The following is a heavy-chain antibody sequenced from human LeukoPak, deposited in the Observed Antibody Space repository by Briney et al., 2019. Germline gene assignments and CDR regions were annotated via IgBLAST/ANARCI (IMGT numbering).Heavy chain of an antibody. CDR3: ARDRVAYYYGSGSYRPDY. CDR1: GFTFSSYA. CDR2: ISYDGSNK. D-gene: IGHD3-10*01. V-gene: IGHV3-30*04. J-gene: IGHJ4*02. Sequence: GRSLRLSCAASGFTFSSYAMHWVRQAPGKGLEWVAVISYDGSNKYYADSVKGRFTISRDNSKNTLYLQMNSLRAEDTAVYYCARDRVAYYYGSGSYRPDYWGQGTLVTVSS.